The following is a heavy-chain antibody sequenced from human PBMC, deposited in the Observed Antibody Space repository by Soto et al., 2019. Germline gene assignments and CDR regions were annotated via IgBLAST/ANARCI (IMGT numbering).Heavy chain of an antibody. CDR2: ISGNNGNT. CDR1: GYTFSNHG. CDR3: ARDQSSGWYGKDSGMDV. V-gene: IGHV1-18*01. D-gene: IGHD6-19*01. Sequence: QVQLVQSGAEVKKPGASVKVSCKASGYTFSNHGISWVRQAPGQGLEWMGWISGNNGNTYHAQKFQGRGTMTVETSTSTTYMELRSLKSADTAVYYCARDQSSGWYGKDSGMDVWGQGTTVTVSS. J-gene: IGHJ6*02.